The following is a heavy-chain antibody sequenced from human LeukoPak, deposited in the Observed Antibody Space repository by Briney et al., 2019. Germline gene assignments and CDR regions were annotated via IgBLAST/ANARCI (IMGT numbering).Heavy chain of an antibody. Sequence: PSETLSLTCAVYGGSFSGYYWSWIRQPPGKGQEWIGEINHRGSTNYNPSLKSRVTISVDTSKNQFSLKLSSVTAADTAVYYCARGRYGSRYDSSGYYSKTVDYWGQGTLVTVSS. J-gene: IGHJ4*02. V-gene: IGHV4-34*01. CDR2: INHRGST. CDR1: GGSFSGYY. CDR3: ARGRYGSRYDSSGYYSKTVDY. D-gene: IGHD3-22*01.